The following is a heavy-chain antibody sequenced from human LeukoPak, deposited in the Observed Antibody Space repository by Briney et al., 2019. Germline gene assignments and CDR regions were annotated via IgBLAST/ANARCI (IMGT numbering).Heavy chain of an antibody. CDR3: ARDRGGSTSPYYYMDV. D-gene: IGHD2-2*01. V-gene: IGHV3-53*01. CDR2: IYSGGST. CDR1: GFTVSSNY. J-gene: IGHJ6*03. Sequence: PGGSLRLSCAASGFTVSSNYMSWVRQAPRKGLEWVSVIYSGGSTYYAASVKGRFTIPRDNSKNTLYLQMNSLRAEDTAVYYCARDRGGSTSPYYYMDVWGKGTTVTVSS.